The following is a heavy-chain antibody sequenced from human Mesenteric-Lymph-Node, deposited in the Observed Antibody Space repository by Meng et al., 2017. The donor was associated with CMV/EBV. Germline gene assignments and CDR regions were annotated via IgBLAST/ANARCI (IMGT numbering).Heavy chain of an antibody. V-gene: IGHV4-4*02. D-gene: IGHD3-10*01. CDR1: GDSSSSNW. Sequence: GDSSSSNWWSWGRQPPGKGLEWIGESYHSGGTNYNPALKSRVTISVDKSKNQFSLKLSSVTAADTAVYYCARDPVVRGVIRVFGFDPWGQGTLVTVSS. CDR2: SYHSGGT. CDR3: ARDPVVRGVIRVFGFDP. J-gene: IGHJ5*02.